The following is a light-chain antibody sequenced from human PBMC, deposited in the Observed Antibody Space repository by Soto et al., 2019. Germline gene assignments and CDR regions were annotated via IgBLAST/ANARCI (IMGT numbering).Light chain of an antibody. CDR3: QQSYRFPKP. Sequence: DVQMTQSPSSLSASVGDSLTLTCRASQTVTSYLNWYQQKPGKAPKLLIYAASTLQSGVPSRFSGSGSGTEFTLTIISLQPEDFATYYCQQSYRFPKPFGRGTKLDIK. CDR1: QTVTSY. V-gene: IGKV1-39*01. CDR2: AAS. J-gene: IGKJ1*01.